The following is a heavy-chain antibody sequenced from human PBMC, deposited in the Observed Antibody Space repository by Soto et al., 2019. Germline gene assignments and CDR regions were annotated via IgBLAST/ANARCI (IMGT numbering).Heavy chain of an antibody. CDR1: GFTFSEYS. CDR2: ISSDGDIT. V-gene: IGHV3-64D*06. Sequence: PGGSLRLSCSASGFTFSEYSMHWVRQAPGKGLQYVSTISSDGDITYYADSVKGRFTVSRDNSKNTLYLQMNSLRPEDTAVYYCVKVSTFYDILTGYYSTNFFDPCGPGPLVTVSS. CDR3: VKVSTFYDILTGYYSTNFFDP. J-gene: IGHJ5*02. D-gene: IGHD3-9*01.